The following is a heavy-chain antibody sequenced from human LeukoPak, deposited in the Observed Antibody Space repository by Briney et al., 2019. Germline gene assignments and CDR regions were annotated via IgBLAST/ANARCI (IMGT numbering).Heavy chain of an antibody. CDR2: ISGSGGST. CDR1: RFTFSSYA. Sequence: SGGSLRLSCAASRFTFSSYAMSWVRQAPGKGLEWVSAISGSGGSTYYADSVKGRFTISRDNSKNTLYLQMNSLRAEDTAVYYCAKDPYSSSWYGRFQHWGQGTLVTVSS. V-gene: IGHV3-23*01. D-gene: IGHD6-13*01. J-gene: IGHJ1*01. CDR3: AKDPYSSSWYGRFQH.